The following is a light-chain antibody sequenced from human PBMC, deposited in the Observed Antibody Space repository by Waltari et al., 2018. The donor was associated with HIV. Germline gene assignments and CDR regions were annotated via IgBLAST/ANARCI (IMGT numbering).Light chain of an antibody. V-gene: IGKV3-15*01. CDR1: QTVSRD. Sequence: EVVMTQSPAALSVFPGERATLSCRASQTVSRDLAWYQQKAGQAPRLLIYGATTRATDIPARFSGSGSGTEFTLTISSLQSEDFAVYHCQHYTNWPLTFGGGTKVEI. CDR2: GAT. J-gene: IGKJ4*01. CDR3: QHYTNWPLT.